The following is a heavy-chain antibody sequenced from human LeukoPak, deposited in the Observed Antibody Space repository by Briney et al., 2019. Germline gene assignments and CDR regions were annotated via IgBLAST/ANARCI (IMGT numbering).Heavy chain of an antibody. Sequence: GSLRLSCTVSGGSVSSGSYYWSWIRQPPGKGLECIGYIYYSGSTNYNPSLKSRVTISVDTSKNQFSLKLSSVTAADTAVYYCAREATGTTRTPYYFDYWGRGTLVTVSS. J-gene: IGHJ4*02. CDR1: GGSVSSGSYY. CDR3: AREATGTTRTPYYFDY. D-gene: IGHD1-1*01. V-gene: IGHV4-61*01. CDR2: IYYSGST.